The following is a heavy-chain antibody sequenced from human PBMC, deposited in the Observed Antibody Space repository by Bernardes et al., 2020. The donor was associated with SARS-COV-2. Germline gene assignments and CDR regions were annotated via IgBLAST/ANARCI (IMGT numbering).Heavy chain of an antibody. CDR3: ARDEPEFYDTSGVYYFDS. J-gene: IGHJ4*02. CDR1: GYAFSSYG. Sequence: ASVKVSCKTSGYAFSSYGVSWVRQAPGQGIEWMGWISAYNGDTHYAQKLQGRVTMTTDTSTDTAYMELRSLRSDDTAVYYCARDEPEFYDTSGVYYFDSWGLGTLVTVSS. D-gene: IGHD3-22*01. CDR2: ISAYNGDT. V-gene: IGHV1-18*01.